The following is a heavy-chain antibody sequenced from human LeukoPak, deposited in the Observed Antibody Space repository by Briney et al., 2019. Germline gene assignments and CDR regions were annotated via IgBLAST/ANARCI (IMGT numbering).Heavy chain of an antibody. J-gene: IGHJ6*03. CDR3: ARGEGDCSSTSCYKSYYYYYMDV. V-gene: IGHV4-59*01. CDR1: GGSISSYY. CDR2: IYYSGST. Sequence: SETLSLTCTVSGGSISSYYWSWIRQPPGKGLEWIGYIYYSGSTNYNPSLKSRVTISVDTSKNQFSLKLSSVTAADTAVYYCARGEGDCSSTSCYKSYYYYYMDVWGKGTTVTVSS. D-gene: IGHD2-2*02.